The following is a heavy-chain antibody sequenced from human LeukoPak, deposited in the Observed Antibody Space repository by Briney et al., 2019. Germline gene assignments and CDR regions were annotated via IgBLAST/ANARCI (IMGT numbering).Heavy chain of an antibody. V-gene: IGHV4-39*02. CDR3: ARDRDYGDYGDYFDY. Sequence: PSETLSLTCTVSGGSISSSSYYWGWIRQPPGKGLEWIGSIYYSGSTYYNPSLKSRVTISVDTSKNQFSLKLSSVTAADTAVYYCARDRDYGDYGDYFDYWGQGTLVTVSS. J-gene: IGHJ4*02. CDR1: GGSISSSSYY. D-gene: IGHD4-17*01. CDR2: IYYSGST.